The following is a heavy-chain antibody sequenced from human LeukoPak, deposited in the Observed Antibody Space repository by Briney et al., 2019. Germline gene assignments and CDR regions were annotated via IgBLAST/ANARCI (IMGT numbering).Heavy chain of an antibody. CDR2: INAGNGNT. Sequence: ASVKVSCKASGYTFTSYAMHWVRQAPGQRLEWMGWINAGNGNTKYSQKLQGRVTITRDTSASTAYMELSSLRSEDTAVYYCARRPSTGCGGDCYVDAFDIWGQGTMVTVSS. D-gene: IGHD2-21*02. J-gene: IGHJ3*02. V-gene: IGHV1-3*01. CDR1: GYTFTSYA. CDR3: ARRPSTGCGGDCYVDAFDI.